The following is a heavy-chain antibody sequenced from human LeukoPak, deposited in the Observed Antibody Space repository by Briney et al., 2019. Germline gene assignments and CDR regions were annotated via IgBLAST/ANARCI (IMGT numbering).Heavy chain of an antibody. J-gene: IGHJ4*02. D-gene: IGHD3-22*01. V-gene: IGHV1-69*01. CDR1: GGTFSSYA. CDR3: AGLKGLFDYFDY. Sequence: PGASVKVSCKASGGTFSSYAISWVRQAPGQGLEWMGGIIPIFGTANYAQKFQGRVTITADESTSTAYMELSSLRSEDTAVYYCAGLKGLFDYFDYWGQGILVTVYS. CDR2: IIPIFGTA.